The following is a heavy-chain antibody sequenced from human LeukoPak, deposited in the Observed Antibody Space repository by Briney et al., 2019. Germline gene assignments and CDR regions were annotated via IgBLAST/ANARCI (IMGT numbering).Heavy chain of an antibody. CDR1: GFTVSTNY. Sequence: GGSLRLSCAASGFTVSTNYMSWVRQAPGKGLEWVSVIYSGGSTYYADSVKGRFTISRDNSKNTLYLQMNSLRAEDTAVYYCAREDSGSYYEFDYWGLGTLVTVSS. J-gene: IGHJ4*02. CDR3: AREDSGSYYEFDY. V-gene: IGHV3-53*01. D-gene: IGHD1-26*01. CDR2: IYSGGST.